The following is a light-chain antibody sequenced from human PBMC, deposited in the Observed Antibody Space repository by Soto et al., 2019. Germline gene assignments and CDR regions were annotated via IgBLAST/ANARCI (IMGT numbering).Light chain of an antibody. CDR1: SSDVGSYNY. Sequence: QSVLTQPTSVSGSPGQSITISCTGTSSDVGSYNYVSWYQQHPGKSPKLMIYEVASRPSGVSNRFSGSKSGNTASLTISGLQTEDEAHYYCSSYTSDTTLVFGGGTQLTVL. CDR3: SSYTSDTTLV. V-gene: IGLV2-14*01. CDR2: EVA. J-gene: IGLJ2*01.